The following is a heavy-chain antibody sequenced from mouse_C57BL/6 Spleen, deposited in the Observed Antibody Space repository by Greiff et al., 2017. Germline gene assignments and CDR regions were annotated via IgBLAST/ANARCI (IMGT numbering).Heavy chain of an antibody. V-gene: IGHV1-80*01. Sequence: QVQLKESGAELVKPGASVKISCKASGYAFSSYWMNWVKQRPGKGLEWIGQIYPGDGDTNYNGKFKGKATLTADKSSSTAYMQLSSLTSEDSAVYFCARAYYGNGGFAYWGQGTLVTVSA. D-gene: IGHD2-10*01. CDR2: IYPGDGDT. CDR3: ARAYYGNGGFAY. J-gene: IGHJ3*01. CDR1: GYAFSSYW.